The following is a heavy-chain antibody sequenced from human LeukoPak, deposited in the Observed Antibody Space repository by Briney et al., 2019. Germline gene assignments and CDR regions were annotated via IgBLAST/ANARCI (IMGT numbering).Heavy chain of an antibody. Sequence: GASVKVSCKASGYTFSSYAMHWVGQAPGQRLQWMGWINTGNGNAKYSQEFQGRVTITRDTSASTAYMELSSLRSEDMAVYYCAKDASGRSGDRYDYWGQGTLVTISS. J-gene: IGHJ4*02. D-gene: IGHD2-21*02. CDR2: INTGNGNA. CDR3: AKDASGRSGDRYDY. V-gene: IGHV1-3*03. CDR1: GYTFSSYA.